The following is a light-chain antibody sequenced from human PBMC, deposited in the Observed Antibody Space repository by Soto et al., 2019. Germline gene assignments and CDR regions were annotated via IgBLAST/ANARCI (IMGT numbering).Light chain of an antibody. CDR1: NIESKS. V-gene: IGLV3-21*02. CDR2: DDS. J-gene: IGLJ1*01. CDR3: QVWDSSSDLLYV. Sequence: SYELTQPPSVSVAPGQTARITCGGNNIESKSVHWYQQKPGQAPVLVVYDDSDRPSGIPERFSGSTSGNTATLTISRVEVGDEADYYCQVWDSSSDLLYVFGTGTKLTVL.